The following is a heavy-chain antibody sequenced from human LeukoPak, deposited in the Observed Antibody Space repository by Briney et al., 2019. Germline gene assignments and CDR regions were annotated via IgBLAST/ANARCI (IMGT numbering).Heavy chain of an antibody. CDR2: IYTGGST. CDR3: AREDPQTTVPEGMDV. V-gene: IGHV4-4*07. CDR1: GGSISSYY. J-gene: IGHJ6*02. Sequence: SETLSLTCTVSGGSISSYYWSWIRQPAGKGLEWIGRIYTGGSTNYNPPLKSRVTMSVDTSKNQFSLKLSSVTAADTAVYYCAREDPQTTVPEGMDVWGQGTTVTVSS. D-gene: IGHD4-17*01.